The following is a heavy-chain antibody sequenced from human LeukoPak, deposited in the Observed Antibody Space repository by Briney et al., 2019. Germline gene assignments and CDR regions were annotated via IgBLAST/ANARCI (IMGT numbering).Heavy chain of an antibody. CDR2: IYTSGST. CDR1: GGSISNYY. V-gene: IGHV4-4*07. D-gene: IGHD3-16*01. Sequence: SETLSLTCTVSGGSISNYYWNCIRQPAGKGLEWIGRIYTSGSTNYNPSLKSRVTISVDMSKNQFSLKLNSVTAADTAVYYCARSRGRFDPWGQGTLVTVSS. J-gene: IGHJ5*02. CDR3: ARSRGRFDP.